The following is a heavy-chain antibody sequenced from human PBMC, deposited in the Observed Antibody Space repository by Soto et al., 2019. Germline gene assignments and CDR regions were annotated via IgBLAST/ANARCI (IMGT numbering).Heavy chain of an antibody. V-gene: IGHV3-30-3*01. J-gene: IGHJ4*02. Sequence: QVQLVESGGGVVQPGRSLRLSCAASGFTFSTYAMHWVRQAPGKGLEWVALISYDGSNKYYADSVKGRFTISRDNSKNTLYLQMNSLRAEDTAVYYCARDLGLSAYGETLTADNWGQGTLVTVSS. CDR3: ARDLGLSAYGETLTADN. CDR2: ISYDGSNK. CDR1: GFTFSTYA. D-gene: IGHD4-17*01.